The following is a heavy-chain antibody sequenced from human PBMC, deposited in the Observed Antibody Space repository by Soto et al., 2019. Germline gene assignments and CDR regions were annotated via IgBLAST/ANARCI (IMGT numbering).Heavy chain of an antibody. CDR1: GFTFSGSA. Sequence: GGSLRLSCAASGFTFSGSAMHWVRQASGKGLEWVGRIRSKANSYATAYAASVKGRFTISRDDSKNTAYLQMNSLKTEDTAVYYCTSRRITMVRGVIIVFXYWGQGTLVTVSS. J-gene: IGHJ4*02. CDR3: TSRRITMVRGVIIVFXY. V-gene: IGHV3-73*01. D-gene: IGHD3-10*01. CDR2: IRSKANSYAT.